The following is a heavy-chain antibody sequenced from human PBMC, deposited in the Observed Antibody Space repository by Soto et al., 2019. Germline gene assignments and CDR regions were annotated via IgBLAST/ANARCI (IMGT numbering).Heavy chain of an antibody. Sequence: PSETLSLTCTVSGGSISSGGYYWSWIRQHPGKGLEWIGYIYYSGSTYYNPSLKSRVTISVDTSKNQFSLKLSSVTAADTAVYYCARTYYYDSSGYPDYWGQGTLVTVSS. D-gene: IGHD3-22*01. V-gene: IGHV4-31*03. CDR1: GGSISSGGYY. J-gene: IGHJ4*02. CDR3: ARTYYYDSSGYPDY. CDR2: IYYSGST.